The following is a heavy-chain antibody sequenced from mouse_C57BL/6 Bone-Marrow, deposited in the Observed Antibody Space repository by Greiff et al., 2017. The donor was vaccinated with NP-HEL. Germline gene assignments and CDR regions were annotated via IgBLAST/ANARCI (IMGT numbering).Heavy chain of an antibody. J-gene: IGHJ1*03. D-gene: IGHD1-1*01. CDR1: GFTFSDYY. CDR3: ARAAVRYFDV. V-gene: IGHV5-16*01. CDR2: INYDGSST. Sequence: EVKVEESEGGLVQPGSSMKLSCTASGFTFSDYYMAWVRQVPEKGLEWVANINYDGSSTYYLDSLKSRFIISRDNAKNILYLQMSSLKSEDTATYYCARAAVRYFDVWGTGTTVTVSS.